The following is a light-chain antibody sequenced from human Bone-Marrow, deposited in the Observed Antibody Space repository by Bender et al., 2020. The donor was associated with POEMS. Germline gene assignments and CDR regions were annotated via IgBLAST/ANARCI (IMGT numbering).Light chain of an antibody. CDR1: DLGNRY. CDR3: QVLDAMSDHFYV. Sequence: SYDLTQPPSVSVSPGQTASITCSGDDLGNRYASWYQQKPGRSPVLVIYEDNKRPSGIPERFSGSNSGNTATLTISGVEAGDEADYYCQVLDAMSDHFYVFGTGTKVTVL. CDR2: EDN. J-gene: IGLJ1*01. V-gene: IGLV3-1*01.